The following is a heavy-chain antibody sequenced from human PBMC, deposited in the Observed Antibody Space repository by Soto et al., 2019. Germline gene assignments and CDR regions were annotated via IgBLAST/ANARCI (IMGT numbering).Heavy chain of an antibody. CDR1: GFSLSTYGMG. Sequence: QITVKESGLTLVKPTETLTLTCTFSGFSLSTYGMGVGWIRQPPGKALEWLALIYWDDDKRYSPSLRSRLTIPKDTSQNQVDLPMPTLDPLDTATYYCARLTRGVYDLDRLWEKFDSWGQGTLVTVSS. CDR3: ARLTRGVYDLDRLWEKFDS. D-gene: IGHD5-12*01. J-gene: IGHJ4*02. V-gene: IGHV2-5*02. CDR2: IYWDDDK.